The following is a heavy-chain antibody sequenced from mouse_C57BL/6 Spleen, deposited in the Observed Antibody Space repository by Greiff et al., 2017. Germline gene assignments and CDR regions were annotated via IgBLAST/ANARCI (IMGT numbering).Heavy chain of an antibody. D-gene: IGHD2-4*01. J-gene: IGHJ4*01. CDR2: INPSSGYT. Sequence: VQLQQSGAELAKPGASVKLSCKASGYTFTSYWMHWVKQRPGQGLEWIGYINPSSGYTKYNQKFKDKATLTAAKSSSTAYMQLSSLTYEDSAVYYCARDDYDEGMDYWGQGTSVTVSS. CDR3: ARDDYDEGMDY. V-gene: IGHV1-7*01. CDR1: GYTFTSYW.